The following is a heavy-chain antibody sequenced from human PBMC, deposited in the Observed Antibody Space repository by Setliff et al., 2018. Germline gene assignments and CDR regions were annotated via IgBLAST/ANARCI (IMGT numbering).Heavy chain of an antibody. J-gene: IGHJ6*03. CDR3: ARQASPHPDSSGYYYYLRFYYYMDV. CDR2: IKSKTDGGTT. D-gene: IGHD3-22*01. V-gene: IGHV3-15*01. CDR1: GFTFSSYS. Sequence: GGSLRLSCAASGFTFSSYSMNWVRQAPGKGLEWVGRIKSKTDGGTTDYAAPVKGRFTISRDDSKNTLYLQMNSLKTEDTAVYYCARQASPHPDSSGYYYYLRFYYYMDVWGKGTTVTVSS.